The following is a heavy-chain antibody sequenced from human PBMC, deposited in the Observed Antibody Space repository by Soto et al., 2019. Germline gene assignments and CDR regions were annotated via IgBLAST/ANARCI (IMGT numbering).Heavy chain of an antibody. Sequence: GGSLRLSCAASGFTFSSYGMHWVRQAPGKGLEWVAVISYDGSNKYYADSVKGRFTISRDNSKNTLYLQMNSLRAGDTAVYYCAKDLVYYGGNSGAFDIWGQGTMVTVSS. D-gene: IGHD4-17*01. CDR3: AKDLVYYGGNSGAFDI. CDR2: ISYDGSNK. CDR1: GFTFSSYG. V-gene: IGHV3-30*18. J-gene: IGHJ3*02.